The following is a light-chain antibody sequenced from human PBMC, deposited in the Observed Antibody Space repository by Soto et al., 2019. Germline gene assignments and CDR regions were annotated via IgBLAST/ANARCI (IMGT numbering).Light chain of an antibody. CDR1: QNLHSF. Sequence: LVLTQSPATLSVSPGERVTLSCRASQNLHSFLNWYQHRPGQAPRPLIYDGSKRAAGVPDRISGDGSGTDYTLTISSLEPEDFAVYYCQQRTRWPVTVGQGTRLE. V-gene: IGKV3-11*01. CDR3: QQRTRWPVT. J-gene: IGKJ5*01. CDR2: DGS.